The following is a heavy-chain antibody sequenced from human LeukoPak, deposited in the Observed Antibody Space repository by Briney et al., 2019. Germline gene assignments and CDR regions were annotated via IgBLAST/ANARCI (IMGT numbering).Heavy chain of an antibody. CDR1: AFVFSDYY. CDR3: AREMEGDYGSGTFFDL. Sequence: PGGSLRLSCAASAFVFSDYYMSWIRQAPGKGLQWASYISDSGSTIYYADSVKGRFTISRDNVKNSLYLQMNGLRAEDTAVYYCAREMEGDYGSGTFFDLWGQGNMVTVSS. V-gene: IGHV3-11*01. J-gene: IGHJ4*02. CDR2: ISDSGSTI. D-gene: IGHD3-10*01.